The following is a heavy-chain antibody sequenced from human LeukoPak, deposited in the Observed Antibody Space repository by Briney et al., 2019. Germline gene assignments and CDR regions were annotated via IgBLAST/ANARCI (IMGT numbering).Heavy chain of an antibody. V-gene: IGHV4-34*01. CDR3: ASRGSSSSGFIDY. Sequence: TSETLSLTCAVYGGSFSGYYWSWIRQPPGKGLEWIGEINHSGSTNYNPSLKSRVTISVDTSKNQFSLKLSSVTAADTAVYYCASRGSSSSGFIDYWGQGTLVTVSS. CDR2: INHSGST. J-gene: IGHJ4*02. D-gene: IGHD6-6*01. CDR1: GGSFSGYY.